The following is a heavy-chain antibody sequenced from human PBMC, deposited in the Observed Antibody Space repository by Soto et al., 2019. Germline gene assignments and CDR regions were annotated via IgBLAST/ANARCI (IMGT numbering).Heavy chain of an antibody. V-gene: IGHV3-23*01. CDR3: AKDGIRAIHSDN. Sequence: GSLRLSWAASGLTFSSYPMSWVRQAPGKGLQWVSSISVSAGTTYYADSVKGRFTISRDNSKNTLYLQMNSRRAEDTAVYYCAKDGIRAIHSDNWGQGTLVTV. D-gene: IGHD3-10*01. CDR1: GLTFSSYP. CDR2: ISVSAGTT. J-gene: IGHJ4*02.